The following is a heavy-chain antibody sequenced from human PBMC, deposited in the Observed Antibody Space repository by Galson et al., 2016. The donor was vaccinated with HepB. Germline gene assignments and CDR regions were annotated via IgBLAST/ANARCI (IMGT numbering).Heavy chain of an antibody. Sequence: SVKVSCKASGYTFTNFVIHWVRQAPGQRLEWMGWINTGSGDTRYSQNFQGRVTITRDTSASTVYTDLSSLRSEDTAVYYCARGGASSWLDYCGQGTLVTVSS. D-gene: IGHD6-13*01. CDR3: ARGGASSWLDY. CDR2: INTGSGDT. V-gene: IGHV1-3*04. J-gene: IGHJ4*02. CDR1: GYTFTNFV.